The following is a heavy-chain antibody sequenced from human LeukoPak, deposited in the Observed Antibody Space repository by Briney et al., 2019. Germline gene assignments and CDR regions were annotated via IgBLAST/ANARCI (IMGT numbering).Heavy chain of an antibody. Sequence: GEALLTSWQGSGWRLTSYLIGWVRAMPGEGLEWMGVILPDDSHTRYSPSFQGQVTISADKSISTASLQWSSLNASDTAMYYCARPGSYYFIDYWGQGTLVTVSS. D-gene: IGHD1-26*01. CDR3: ARPGSYYFIDY. V-gene: IGHV5-51*01. CDR2: ILPDDSHT. CDR1: GWRLTSYL. J-gene: IGHJ4*02.